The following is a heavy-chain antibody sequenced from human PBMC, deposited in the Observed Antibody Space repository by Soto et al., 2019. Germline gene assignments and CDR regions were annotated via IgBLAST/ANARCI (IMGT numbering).Heavy chain of an antibody. J-gene: IGHJ4*02. D-gene: IGHD3-10*01. CDR3: ARTIDGSGSYNY. CDR2: IIPILGIA. CDR1: GGTFSSYT. V-gene: IGHV1-69*02. Sequence: QVQLVQSGAEVKKPGSSVKVSCKASGGTFSSYTISWVRQAPGQGLEWMGRIIPILGIANYAQKFQGRVTITADKSTSTAYMELSSLRSEDTAVYYCARTIDGSGSYNYWGQGTLVTVSS.